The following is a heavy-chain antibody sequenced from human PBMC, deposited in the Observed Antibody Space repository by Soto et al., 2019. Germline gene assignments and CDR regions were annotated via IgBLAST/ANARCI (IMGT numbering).Heavy chain of an antibody. D-gene: IGHD4-17*01. V-gene: IGHV3-66*01. CDR2: IYSGGST. CDR1: GFTVSSNY. J-gene: IGHJ6*03. CDR3: ARDRPTQVAEYGDYYYYMEV. Sequence: GGSLRLSCAASGFTVSSNYMSWVRQAPGKGLEWVSVIYSGGSTYYADSVKGRFTISRDNSKNTLYLQMNSLRAEDTAVYYCARDRPTQVAEYGDYYYYMEVWGKGTTVTGS.